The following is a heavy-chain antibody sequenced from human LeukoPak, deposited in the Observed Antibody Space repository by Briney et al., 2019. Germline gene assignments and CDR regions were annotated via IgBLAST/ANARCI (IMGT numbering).Heavy chain of an antibody. D-gene: IGHD3-22*01. V-gene: IGHV4-59*12. CDR3: ARDEGSAYPFDY. Sequence: SETLSLTCTVSGGSISSYYWSWIRQPPGKGLEWIGYIYYSGSTNYNPSLKSRVTISVDTSKHQFSLKLNSVTAADTAVYFCARDEGSAYPFDYWGQGTLVTVSS. J-gene: IGHJ4*02. CDR2: IYYSGST. CDR1: GGSISSYY.